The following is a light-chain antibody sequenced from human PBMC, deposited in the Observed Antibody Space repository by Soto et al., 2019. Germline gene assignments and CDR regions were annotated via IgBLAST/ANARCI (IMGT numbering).Light chain of an antibody. V-gene: IGLV2-14*01. CDR3: FSYTSSGTYG. Sequence: QSALAQPASVSGSPGQSITISCTGTSSDVGNYKYVSWYQQHPGKAPKLMIYEVSNRPSGVSNRFSGSKSGNTASLTISGLQAEDETDYYCFSYTSSGTYGFGTGIRVAGL. J-gene: IGLJ1*01. CDR1: SSDVGNYKY. CDR2: EVS.